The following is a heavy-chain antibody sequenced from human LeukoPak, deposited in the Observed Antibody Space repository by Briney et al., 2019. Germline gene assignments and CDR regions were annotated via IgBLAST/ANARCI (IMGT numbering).Heavy chain of an antibody. CDR3: TRGDAFDI. J-gene: IGHJ3*02. CDR1: GGSISSGGHY. V-gene: IGHV4-31*03. Sequence: PSQTLSLTCTVSGGSISSGGHYWSWIRQHPGKGLEWIGYIYNRGSTYYNPSLKSRVTISVDTSKNQFSLKLNSVTAADTAVYYCTRGDAFDIWGQGTMVTVSS. CDR2: IYNRGST.